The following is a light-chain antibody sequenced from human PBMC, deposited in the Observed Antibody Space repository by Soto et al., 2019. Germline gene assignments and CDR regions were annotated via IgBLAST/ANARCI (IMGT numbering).Light chain of an antibody. J-gene: IGKJ2*01. V-gene: IGKV1-39*01. CDR3: QQTYNTPRT. Sequence: DIQMTQSPYSLSASVGDRVTITCRASQSISSNLNWYQQKPGKAPKLLIYGASSLQSGVPSRFRGSGSATDFTIIIRRLQPEDFSTYYFQQTYNTPRTFGQGTKLEIK. CDR2: GAS. CDR1: QSISSN.